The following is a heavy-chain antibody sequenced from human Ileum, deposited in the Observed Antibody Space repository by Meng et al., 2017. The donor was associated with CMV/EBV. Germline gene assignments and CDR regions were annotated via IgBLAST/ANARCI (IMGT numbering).Heavy chain of an antibody. J-gene: IGHJ6*02. CDR3: ARPRRWGDYDYYYGMDV. D-gene: IGHD3-16*01. CDR1: GFTFSSYC. V-gene: IGHV3-30*04. Sequence: GESLKISCAASGFTFSSYCMHWVRQAPGKGLERVAVISYDGSKKYYADSVKGRFTISRDNSKNTLYLQMNSLRAEDTAVYYCARPRRWGDYDYYYGMDVWGHGTTVTVSS. CDR2: ISYDGSKK.